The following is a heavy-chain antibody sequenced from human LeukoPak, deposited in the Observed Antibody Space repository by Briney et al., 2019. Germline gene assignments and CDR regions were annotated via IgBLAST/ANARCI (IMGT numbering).Heavy chain of an antibody. Sequence: GGSLRLSCAASGFTFSSYAMHWVRQAPGKGLEWVAVISYDGSNKYYADSVKGRFTISRDNSKNTLYLQMNSLRAEDTAVYYCAREVYDSSGYYLLPWYFDLWGRGTLVTVSS. D-gene: IGHD3-22*01. V-gene: IGHV3-30-3*01. CDR3: AREVYDSSGYYLLPWYFDL. CDR2: ISYDGSNK. J-gene: IGHJ2*01. CDR1: GFTFSSYA.